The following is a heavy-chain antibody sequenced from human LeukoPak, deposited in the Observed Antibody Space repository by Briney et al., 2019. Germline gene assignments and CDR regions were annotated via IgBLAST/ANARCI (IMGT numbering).Heavy chain of an antibody. CDR3: ARNNGMDV. J-gene: IGHJ6*02. CDR1: GFALSSHW. CDR2: VNRDGSET. Sequence: GGSLRLSCAASGFALSSHWMTWVRQVPGRGLEWVANVNRDGSETYYLDSVKGRFTISKDNAKNSLYLQMNSLRAEDTALYHCARNNGMDVWGQGTTVIVSS. V-gene: IGHV3-7*03.